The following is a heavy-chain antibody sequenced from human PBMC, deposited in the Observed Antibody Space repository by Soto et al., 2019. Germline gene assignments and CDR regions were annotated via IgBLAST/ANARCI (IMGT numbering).Heavy chain of an antibody. J-gene: IGHJ6*02. D-gene: IGHD2-15*01. CDR3: AYLPCSGGSCYWFSYSGMDV. CDR1: GFSLSTSGVG. V-gene: IGHV2-5*02. Sequence: QITLKESGPTLVKPTQTLTLTCTFSGFSLSTSGVGVAWIRQPPGKALEWLALIYWDDDKRYRPSLETSLTITKDPSKHQAVLHMTNMDSVDTATYYCAYLPCSGGSCYWFSYSGMDVWGQGTTVTVSS. CDR2: IYWDDDK.